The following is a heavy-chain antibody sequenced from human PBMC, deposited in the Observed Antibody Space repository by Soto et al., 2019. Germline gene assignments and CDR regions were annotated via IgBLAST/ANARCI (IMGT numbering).Heavy chain of an antibody. CDR3: ARLRDSSGYYLDC. Sequence: PSETLSLTCTVSGGSISTYYWSWIRQPPGKGLEWIGYIYHTGSANYNPSLKSRVSISVDTSKKQFSLKLTSVTAADTAVYYCARLRDSSGYYLDCWGQGALVTVSS. CDR1: GGSISTYY. CDR2: IYHTGSA. D-gene: IGHD3-22*01. J-gene: IGHJ4*02. V-gene: IGHV4-59*08.